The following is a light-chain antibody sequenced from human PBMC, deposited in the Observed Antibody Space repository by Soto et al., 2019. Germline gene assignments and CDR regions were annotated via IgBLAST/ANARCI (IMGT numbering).Light chain of an antibody. CDR2: DAS. CDR1: QSVSSSY. CDR3: QQYGSSPLFT. V-gene: IGKV3-20*01. J-gene: IGKJ3*01. Sequence: EIVLTQSPGTLSLSPGERATLSCRASQSVSSSYLAWYQQKPGQAPRLLIYDASSRATGIPDRFSGSGSGTEFTLTIGRLEPEDCAVYYCQQYGSSPLFTFGPRTKVDIK.